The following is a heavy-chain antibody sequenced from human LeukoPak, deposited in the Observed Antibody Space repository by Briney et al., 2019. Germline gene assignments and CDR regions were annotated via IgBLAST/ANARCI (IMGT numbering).Heavy chain of an antibody. CDR1: GFTFSTYA. Sequence: PGGSLRLSCAASGFTFSTYAIHWVRQAPGKGLEWVAVISYDGSNKYYADPVKGRFTISRDNSKNTLYLQMDSLRAEDTAVYYCARIRSWYSTTWYAEAFDFWGQGTMVTVSS. J-gene: IGHJ3*01. CDR2: ISYDGSNK. V-gene: IGHV3-30-3*01. D-gene: IGHD6-13*01. CDR3: ARIRSWYSTTWYAEAFDF.